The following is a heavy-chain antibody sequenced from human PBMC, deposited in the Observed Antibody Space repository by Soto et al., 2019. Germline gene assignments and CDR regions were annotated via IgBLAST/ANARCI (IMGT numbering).Heavy chain of an antibody. J-gene: IGHJ6*02. V-gene: IGHV3-33*06. CDR2: IWYDGSYK. CDR3: AKDQGVYYYDSSGYYPPPYYYGMDV. D-gene: IGHD3-22*01. Sequence: LRLSCAASGFTFSNYGMHWVRQAPGKGLEWVAVIWYDGSYKYYADSVKGRFTISRDNSRTTLHPQMNSLRAEDTAVYYCAKDQGVYYYDSSGYYPPPYYYGMDVWGQGTTVTVSS. CDR1: GFTFSNYG.